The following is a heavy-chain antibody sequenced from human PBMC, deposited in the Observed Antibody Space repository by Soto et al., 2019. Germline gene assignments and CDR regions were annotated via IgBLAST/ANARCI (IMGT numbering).Heavy chain of an antibody. CDR3: ARGQRFSDWFDP. CDR1: VGTISGYY. J-gene: IGHJ5*02. CDR2: IYSSGNT. Sequence: LSLTCSVSVGTISGYYWTWIGQPAGKGLEWIGRIYSSGNTKYNPSLQSRVTMSLDTSNNQFSLRLTSVTAADTAVYYCARGQRFSDWFDPWGQGTLVTVSS. D-gene: IGHD3-3*01. V-gene: IGHV4-4*07.